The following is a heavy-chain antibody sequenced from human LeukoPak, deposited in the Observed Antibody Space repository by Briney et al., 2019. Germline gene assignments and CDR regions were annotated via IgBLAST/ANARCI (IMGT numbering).Heavy chain of an antibody. D-gene: IGHD5-18*01. CDR3: AMHPGYSYGTLDY. Sequence: ASVKVSCKASGGTFSSYAISWVRQAPGQGFEWMGGIIPIFGTANYTQKFQGRVTITADESTSTAYMELSSLRSEDTAVYYCAMHPGYSYGTLDYWGQGTLVTVSS. J-gene: IGHJ4*02. CDR2: IIPIFGTA. CDR1: GGTFSSYA. V-gene: IGHV1-69*01.